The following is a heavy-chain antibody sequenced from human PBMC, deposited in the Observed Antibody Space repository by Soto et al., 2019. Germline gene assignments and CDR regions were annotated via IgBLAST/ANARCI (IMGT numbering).Heavy chain of an antibody. Sequence: QVQLQESGPGLVKPSGTLSLTCAVSGGSVSSSNWWSWVRQSPGKGLEWMGEIYHSGSAHYNPSLKSRAPTSLDKPKNQFALRLTSVTAADTAVYYCARVPGVVVSADDAFDIWGPGTRVIVSS. V-gene: IGHV4-4*02. CDR2: IYHSGSA. CDR3: ARVPGVVVSADDAFDI. CDR1: GGSVSSSNW. D-gene: IGHD2-21*02. J-gene: IGHJ3*02.